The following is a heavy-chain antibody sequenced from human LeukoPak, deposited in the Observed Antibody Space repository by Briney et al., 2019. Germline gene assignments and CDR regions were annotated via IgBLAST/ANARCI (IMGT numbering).Heavy chain of an antibody. CDR2: IYYNAIT. D-gene: IGHD3-9*01. V-gene: IGHV4-61*01. CDR3: ARVGKYDWLASY. J-gene: IGHJ4*02. Sequence: KPSETLSLTCTVSGDSVSSGSYYLSWLRQPPGKGLEWIGYIYYNAITNYNPSLKSRVTMSLDTSKNHFSLKLSSVTAADTAVYYCARVGKYDWLASYWGQGTLVTVSS. CDR1: GDSVSSGSYY.